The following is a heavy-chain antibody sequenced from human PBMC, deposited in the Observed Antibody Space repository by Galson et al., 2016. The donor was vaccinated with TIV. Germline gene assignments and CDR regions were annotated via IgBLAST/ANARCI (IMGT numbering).Heavy chain of an antibody. J-gene: IGHJ6*02. CDR2: IYDDGST. V-gene: IGHV3-66*02. CDR1: GLIVTSNS. Sequence: SLRLSCAASGLIVTSNSMTWVRQAPGKGLEWVALIYDDGSTSYADSVKGRFTISRDNSKNMLYLQMTSLRADDTAVYYCAGDRRHCGNECYLRYYYGMDVWGQGTTVTVSS. D-gene: IGHD2-21*01. CDR3: AGDRRHCGNECYLRYYYGMDV.